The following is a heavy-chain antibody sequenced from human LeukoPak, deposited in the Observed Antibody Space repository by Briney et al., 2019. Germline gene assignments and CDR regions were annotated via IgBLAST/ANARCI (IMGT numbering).Heavy chain of an antibody. CDR1: GYTFTGYY. CDR3: ARVDRGYSSSGDAFDI. Sequence: PGASVKVSCKASGYTFTGYYMHWVRQAPGQGLEWMGWINPNSGGTNYAQKFQGRVTMTRDTSISTAYMELSRLRSDDTAVYYCARVDRGYSSSGDAFDIWGQGTMVTVSS. CDR2: INPNSGGT. J-gene: IGHJ3*02. V-gene: IGHV1-2*02. D-gene: IGHD6-13*01.